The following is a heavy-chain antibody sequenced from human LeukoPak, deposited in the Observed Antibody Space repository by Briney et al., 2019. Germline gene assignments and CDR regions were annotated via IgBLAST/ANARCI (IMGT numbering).Heavy chain of an antibody. D-gene: IGHD6-13*01. V-gene: IGHV3-23*01. CDR1: GFTFSSYA. CDR2: ISGSGGST. J-gene: IGHJ6*02. Sequence: GGSLRLSCAASGFTFSSYAMSWVRQAPGKGLEWVSAISGSGGSTYYADSVKGRFTISRDNSKNTPYLRMNSLRAEDTAVYYCAAPGEFRSSWSTYYYYYGMDVWGQGTTVTVSS. CDR3: AAPGEFRSSWSTYYYYYGMDV.